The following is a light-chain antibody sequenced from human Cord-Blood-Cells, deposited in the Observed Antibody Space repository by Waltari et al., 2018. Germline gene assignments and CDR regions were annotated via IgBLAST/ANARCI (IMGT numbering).Light chain of an antibody. Sequence: EIVLTQSPGTLSLSPGERATLSCRASQRVSSIYLAWYQQKPGQAPRLLIYGASSRATGIPDRFSGSGSGTDFTLTISRLEPEDVAVYYCQQYGSSPWTFGQGTNVEIK. CDR2: GAS. CDR1: QRVSSIY. CDR3: QQYGSSPWT. V-gene: IGKV3-20*01. J-gene: IGKJ1*01.